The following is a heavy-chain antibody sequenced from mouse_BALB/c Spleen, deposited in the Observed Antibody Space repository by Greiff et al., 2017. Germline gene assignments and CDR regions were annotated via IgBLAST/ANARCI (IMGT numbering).Heavy chain of an antibody. CDR3: ARERSPGDFGY. V-gene: IGHV1-14*01. Sequence: LEESGPELVKPGASVKMSCKASGYTFTSYVMHWVKQKPGQGLEWIGYINPYNDGTKYNEKFKGKATLTSDKSSSTAYMELSSLTSEDSAVYYCARERSPGDFGYWGQGTTLTVSS. CDR1: GYTFTSYV. J-gene: IGHJ2*01. CDR2: INPYNDGT.